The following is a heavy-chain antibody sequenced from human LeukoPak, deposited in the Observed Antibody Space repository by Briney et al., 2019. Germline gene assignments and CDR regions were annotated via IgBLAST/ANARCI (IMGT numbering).Heavy chain of an antibody. J-gene: IGHJ3*02. CDR1: GYTFSNYG. D-gene: IGHD1-26*01. CDR2: ISAYNGNT. CDR3: ATVSLSWELVYI. Sequence: ASVKVSCKASGYTFSNYGINWVRQAPGQGLEWMGWISAYNGNTNCAQKLQGRVTMTTDTYTTTAYMELRSLRSEDTAVYYCATVSLSWELVYIWGQGTMVTVSS. V-gene: IGHV1-18*01.